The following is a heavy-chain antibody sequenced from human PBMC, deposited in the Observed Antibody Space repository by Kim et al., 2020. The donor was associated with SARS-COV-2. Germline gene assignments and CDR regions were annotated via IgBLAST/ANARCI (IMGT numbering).Heavy chain of an antibody. CDR3: AKLMTTSSYSAMDV. Sequence: YAAAVRGRFTISRDNSMNTLSRQMNSLRADDTAVYYCAKLMTTSSYSAMDVWGQGTTVTVSS. V-gene: IGHV3-23*05. D-gene: IGHD2-2*01. J-gene: IGHJ6*02.